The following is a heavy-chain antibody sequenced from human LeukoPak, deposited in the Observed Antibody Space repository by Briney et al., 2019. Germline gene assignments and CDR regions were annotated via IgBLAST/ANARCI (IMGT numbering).Heavy chain of an antibody. D-gene: IGHD4-17*01. CDR2: IYYSGST. CDR3: ARDNAVTTWDYYYGMDV. J-gene: IGHJ6*02. V-gene: IGHV4-39*07. Sequence: PSETLSLTCTVSGGSISSSSYYWGWIRQPPGKGLEWIGSIYYSGSTYYNPSLKSRVTISVDTSKNQFSLKLSSVTAADTAVYYCARDNAVTTWDYYYGMDVWGQGTTVTVSS. CDR1: GGSISSSSYY.